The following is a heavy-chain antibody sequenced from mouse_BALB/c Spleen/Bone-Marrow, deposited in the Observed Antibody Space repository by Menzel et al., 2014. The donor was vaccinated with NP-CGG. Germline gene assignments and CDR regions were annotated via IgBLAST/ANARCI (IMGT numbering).Heavy chain of an antibody. Sequence: EVKLMESGHELEKPGASVKISCQASGYSFTGYNINWVKQSNGKSLEWLGNIDPYYGGTSYNQKFKAKATLTVDRSSSTAYMQLKSLTSEDSAVYYCARRGSSGYWFAYWGQGTLVTVSA. J-gene: IGHJ3*01. V-gene: IGHV1-39*01. CDR1: GYSFTGYN. D-gene: IGHD3-1*01. CDR3: ARRGSSGYWFAY. CDR2: IDPYYGGT.